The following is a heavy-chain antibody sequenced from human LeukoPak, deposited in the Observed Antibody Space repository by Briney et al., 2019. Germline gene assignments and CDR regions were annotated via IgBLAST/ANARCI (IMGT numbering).Heavy chain of an antibody. CDR2: ITKDGGEK. D-gene: IGHD7-27*01. Sequence: PGGSLRLSCAASELTFGDYCMTWVRQGPGKGLEGVATITKDGGEKYYVDSVKGRFPISRDNAENSLYLHMSSLRAEDTAVYYCARDLNWETYWGQGTLVSVSS. CDR3: ARDLNWETY. V-gene: IGHV3-7*01. J-gene: IGHJ4*02. CDR1: ELTFGDYC.